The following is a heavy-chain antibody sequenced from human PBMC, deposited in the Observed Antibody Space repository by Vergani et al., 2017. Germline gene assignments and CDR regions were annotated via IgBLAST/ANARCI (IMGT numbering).Heavy chain of an antibody. Sequence: EVQLLESGGGLVQPGGSLRLSCAASGFTFSSYAMSWVRQAPGKGLEWVSAISGSGGRTYYADSVKFLFTISRDNSKNTLYLQMNSLRAEDTAVYYWAKDRGYSGYEGDDFDYGGQGTLVTVSS. CDR3: AKDRGYSGYEGDDFDY. CDR2: ISGSGGRT. CDR1: GFTFSSYA. V-gene: IGHV3-23*01. D-gene: IGHD5-12*01. J-gene: IGHJ4*02.